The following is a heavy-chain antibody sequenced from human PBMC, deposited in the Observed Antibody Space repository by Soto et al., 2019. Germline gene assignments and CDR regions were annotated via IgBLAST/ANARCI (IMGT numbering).Heavy chain of an antibody. J-gene: IGHJ4*02. Sequence: HPGGSLRLSCSASGFTFSSYAMSCVRQAPGKGLEWVSAISGSGGSTYYADSVKGRFTISRDNSKNTLYLQMNSLRAEDTAVYYCAKEGIAVAGPHNWGQGTLVTVSS. CDR1: GFTFSSYA. CDR3: AKEGIAVAGPHN. D-gene: IGHD6-19*01. CDR2: ISGSGGST. V-gene: IGHV3-23*01.